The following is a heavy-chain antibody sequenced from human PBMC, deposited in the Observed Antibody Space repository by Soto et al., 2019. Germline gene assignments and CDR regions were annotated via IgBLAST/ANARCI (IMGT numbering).Heavy chain of an antibody. Sequence: QVQLVESGGGLVKPGGSLRLSCAASGFTFSDYYMGWIRQAPGKGLEWVSYISSSSSYTNYADSVKGRFTISRDNAQNSLYLQMNSLRAEDTAVYYCARTPDCTNGVCSAGFDYWGQGTLVTVSS. V-gene: IGHV3-11*06. CDR3: ARTPDCTNGVCSAGFDY. J-gene: IGHJ4*02. CDR1: GFTFSDYY. CDR2: ISSSSSYT. D-gene: IGHD2-8*01.